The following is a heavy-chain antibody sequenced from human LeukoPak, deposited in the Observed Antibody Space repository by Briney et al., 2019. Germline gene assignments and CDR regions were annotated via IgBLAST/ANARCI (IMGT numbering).Heavy chain of an antibody. CDR1: GGTFSSYP. D-gene: IGHD4-23*01. J-gene: IGHJ4*02. CDR3: ARNSRVASSSGLNY. CDR2: ITTIFGAA. V-gene: IGHV1-69*13. Sequence: SVKVSCTGSGGTFSSYPFTWVRHAPGQGLGWMGEITTIFGAANYAQTFQGRVTITADESTSTVFMELSSLRSDDTAFYYCARNSRVASSSGLNYWGQGTLVTVSS.